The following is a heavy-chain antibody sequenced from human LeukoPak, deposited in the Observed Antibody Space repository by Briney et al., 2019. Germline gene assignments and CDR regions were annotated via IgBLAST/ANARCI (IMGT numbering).Heavy chain of an antibody. CDR3: ARSAPTDQDYDNSGYYYFAFDI. V-gene: IGHV1-2*04. CDR2: INPNSGGT. J-gene: IGHJ3*02. Sequence: GASVKVSCKASGYTFTGYYMHWVRQAPGQGLEWMGWINPNSGGTNYAQKFRGWVTMTRDPSISAAYMELSRLRSDDTAVYYCARSAPTDQDYDNSGYYYFAFDIWGQGTIVTVSS. D-gene: IGHD3-22*01. CDR1: GYTFTGYY.